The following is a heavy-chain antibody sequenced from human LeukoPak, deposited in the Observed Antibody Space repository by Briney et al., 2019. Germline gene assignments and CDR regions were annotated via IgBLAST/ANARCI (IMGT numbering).Heavy chain of an antibody. CDR2: IYSGGDT. Sequence: PGGSLRLSCAASGFTVSSNYMSWVRQAPGKGLEWVSVIYSGGDTYYADSVKGRFTVSRDKSKNTVYLQMNSLRAEDTAVYYCARGDPGAYWGQGTLVTVSS. CDR3: ARGDPGAY. CDR1: GFTVSSNY. J-gene: IGHJ4*02. V-gene: IGHV3-53*01. D-gene: IGHD2-21*02.